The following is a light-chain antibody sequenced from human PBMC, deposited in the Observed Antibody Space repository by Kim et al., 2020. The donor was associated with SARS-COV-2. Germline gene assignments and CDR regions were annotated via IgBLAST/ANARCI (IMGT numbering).Light chain of an antibody. J-gene: IGKJ1*01. CDR2: KAS. CDR1: QSISSW. V-gene: IGKV1-5*03. Sequence: DIQMTQSPSTLSASVGDRVTITCRASQSISSWLAWYQQKPGKAPKLLIYKASSLESGVPSRFSGSGSGTEFTLTISSLQPDDFATYYCQQYNSYSPWTFRQGTKVDIK. CDR3: QQYNSYSPWT.